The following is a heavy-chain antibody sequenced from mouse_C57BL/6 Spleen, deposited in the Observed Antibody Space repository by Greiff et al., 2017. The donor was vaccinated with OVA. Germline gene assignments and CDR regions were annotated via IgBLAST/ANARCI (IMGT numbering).Heavy chain of an antibody. J-gene: IGHJ2*01. V-gene: IGHV1-59*01. CDR2: IDPSDSYT. CDR3: ARSGTGTDY. D-gene: IGHD4-1*01. Sequence: VQLQQPGAELVRPGTSVKLSCTASGYTFTSYWMPWVQQRPGQGLEWIGVIDPSDSYTNYTQKFKGKATLTVDTSSSTAYMQLSSLTSEDSAVYYCARSGTGTDYWGQGTTLTVSS. CDR1: GYTFTSYW.